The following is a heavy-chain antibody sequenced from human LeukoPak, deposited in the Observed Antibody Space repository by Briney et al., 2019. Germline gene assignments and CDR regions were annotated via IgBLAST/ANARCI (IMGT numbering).Heavy chain of an antibody. J-gene: IGHJ4*02. CDR3: AGYAVYPY. CDR1: GFAVNTYD. D-gene: IGHD5-18*01. Sequence: GGSLGSSGAASGFAVNTYDMHWVRQAPGEGAQWIADGGIGGTIDHPDTVGGRFTISRDSAKNSLYLQMNGLRVDDTAIYYCAGYAVYPYWGQGTADSLSS. CDR2: GGIGGTI. V-gene: IGHV3-48*01.